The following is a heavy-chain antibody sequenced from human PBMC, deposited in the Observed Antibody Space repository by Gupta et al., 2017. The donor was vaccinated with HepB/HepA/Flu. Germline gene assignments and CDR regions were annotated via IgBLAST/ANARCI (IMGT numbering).Heavy chain of an antibody. V-gene: IGHV3-23*01. CDR2: IVGDGGKT. Sequence: EVQLLESGGGLVQPGGSLRLSCAASGFTFSSFGMSWVRQAPGKGLEWVSDIVGDGGKTHYADSLKGRFTISRDNSKNTVYLQMSSLSPEDTAVYYCAKALSRGRLYYFDVRGQGTLVTVSS. D-gene: IGHD6-19*01. CDR1: GFTFSSFG. J-gene: IGHJ4*02. CDR3: AKALSRGRLYYFDV.